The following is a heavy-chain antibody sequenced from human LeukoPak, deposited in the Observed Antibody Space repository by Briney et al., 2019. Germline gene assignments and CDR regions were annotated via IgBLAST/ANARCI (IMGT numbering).Heavy chain of an antibody. V-gene: IGHV4-61*02. CDR1: GGSISSGSYY. J-gene: IGHJ4*02. CDR3: ARTVGATTGASDY. D-gene: IGHD1-26*01. CDR2: IYTSGST. Sequence: SETLSLTCTVPGGSISSGSYYWSWIRQPAGKGLEWIGRIYTSGSTNYNPSLKSRVTISVDTSKNQFSLKLSSVTAADTAVYYCARTVGATTGASDYWGQGTLVTVSS.